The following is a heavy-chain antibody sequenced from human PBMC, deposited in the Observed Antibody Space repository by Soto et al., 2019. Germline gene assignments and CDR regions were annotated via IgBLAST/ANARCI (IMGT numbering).Heavy chain of an antibody. D-gene: IGHD3-16*01. Sequence: EVQLVESGGGLVQPGGSLRLSCAASGFTFSSYWMSWVLQAPGKALECVANIKQDGRETYYVDSVKGRFTISRDNANSALYLQMDSLGAEDTAVYYCARGTSHYNYVHVWYWGQGTHVIVSS. V-gene: IGHV3-7*03. CDR1: GFTFSSYW. CDR2: IKQDGRET. CDR3: ARGTSHYNYVHVWY. J-gene: IGHJ4*02.